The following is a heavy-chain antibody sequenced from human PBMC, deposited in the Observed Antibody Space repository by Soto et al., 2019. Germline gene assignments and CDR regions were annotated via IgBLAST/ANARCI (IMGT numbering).Heavy chain of an antibody. CDR3: SRGILV. D-gene: IGHD5-18*01. J-gene: IGHJ4*02. V-gene: IGHV4-31*03. CDR1: GGSINSGGYC. Sequence: QVQLQESGPGLVKPSQTLSLTCTVSGGSINSGGYCWSWIRQHPGKGMDWIGCISYGGSTSYSPSLKSRVTISVDTSKNQFSLKLTSVTAADTAVYYWSRGILVWGQGALITVSS. CDR2: ISYGGST.